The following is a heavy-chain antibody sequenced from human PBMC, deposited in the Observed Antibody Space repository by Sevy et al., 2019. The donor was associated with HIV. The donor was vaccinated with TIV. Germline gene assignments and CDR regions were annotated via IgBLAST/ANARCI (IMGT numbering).Heavy chain of an antibody. CDR1: GGTFSSYA. V-gene: IGHV1-69*13. J-gene: IGHJ3*02. D-gene: IGHD6-6*01. CDR3: ARELQSIAARRGLDAFDI. CDR2: IIPIFGTA. Sequence: ASVKVSCKASGGTFSSYAISWVRQAPGQGLEWMGGIIPIFGTANYAQKFQGRVTITADESTSTAYMELSSLRSEDTAVYYCARELQSIAARRGLDAFDIWGQGTMVTVSS.